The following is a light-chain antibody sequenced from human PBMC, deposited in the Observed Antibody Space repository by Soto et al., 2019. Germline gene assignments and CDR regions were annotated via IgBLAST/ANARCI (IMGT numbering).Light chain of an antibody. Sequence: QSVLTQHPTAPGAPRQSVTISCPVTKTDLGVYEVVSWSQHHPGKSPRLPIYALVHRLSGVLGGFSGSKSGNTASLTVSGLQAADEADYFCKSYAGRNTYVFGSGSMGT. J-gene: IGLJ1*01. CDR3: KSYAGRNTYV. V-gene: IGLV2-8*01. CDR2: ALV. CDR1: KTDLGVYEV.